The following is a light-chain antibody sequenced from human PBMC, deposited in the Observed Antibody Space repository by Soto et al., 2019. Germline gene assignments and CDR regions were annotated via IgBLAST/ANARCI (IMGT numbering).Light chain of an antibody. J-gene: IGKJ4*01. Sequence: DIQMTQSPSSLSASVGDRVTITCRASQSISSYLNWYQQKPGKAPKLLIYAASSLQSGVPSRFSGSGSGTDFTLTISSLQPEDFSTFYCQQNYSTHALTFGGGNKVEIK. CDR1: QSISSY. V-gene: IGKV1-39*01. CDR3: QQNYSTHALT. CDR2: AAS.